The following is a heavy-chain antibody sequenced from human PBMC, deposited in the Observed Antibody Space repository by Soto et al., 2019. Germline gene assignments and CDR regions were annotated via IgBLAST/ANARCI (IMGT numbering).Heavy chain of an antibody. J-gene: IGHJ3*02. Sequence: QVQLVQSGAEVKKPGSSVKVSCKASGGAFNNFAISWVRQAPGQGLEWVGVIIPTFGTPNFAQKFQGRVTITADTSTSTAYMQLSSLRFDDTAVYYCANHLRGETDDGLCIWGQGTRVTVS. CDR1: GGAFNNFA. CDR2: IIPTFGTP. CDR3: ANHLRGETDDGLCI. D-gene: IGHD2-8*01. V-gene: IGHV1-69*06.